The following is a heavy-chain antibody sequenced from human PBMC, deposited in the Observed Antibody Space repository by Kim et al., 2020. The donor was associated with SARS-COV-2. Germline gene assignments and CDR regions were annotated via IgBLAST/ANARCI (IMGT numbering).Heavy chain of an antibody. J-gene: IGHJ6*02. CDR2: ISAYNGNT. D-gene: IGHD2-2*01. CDR1: GYTFTSYG. Sequence: ASVKVSCKASGYTFTSYGISWVRQAPGQGLEWMGWISAYNGNTNYAQKLQGRVTMTTDTSTSTAYMELRSLRSDDTAVYYCAREVYCSSTSCFFFKGNGMDVWGQGTTVTVSS. V-gene: IGHV1-18*04. CDR3: AREVYCSSTSCFFFKGNGMDV.